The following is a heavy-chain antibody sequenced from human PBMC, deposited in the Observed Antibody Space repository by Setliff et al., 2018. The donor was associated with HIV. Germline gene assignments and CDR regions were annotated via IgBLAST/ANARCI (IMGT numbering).Heavy chain of an antibody. V-gene: IGHV4-59*12. CDR1: GGSIRTYY. Sequence: SETLSLTCTVSGGSIRTYYWSWIRQPPGKGLEWIGYIFYSVNTNYNPSLKGRVTISVDTSKNQFSLKLSSVTAADTAVYYCARDKRYYYDSSIYWYFDLWGRGTLVTVSS. CDR2: IFYSVNT. CDR3: ARDKRYYYDSSIYWYFDL. J-gene: IGHJ2*01. D-gene: IGHD3-22*01.